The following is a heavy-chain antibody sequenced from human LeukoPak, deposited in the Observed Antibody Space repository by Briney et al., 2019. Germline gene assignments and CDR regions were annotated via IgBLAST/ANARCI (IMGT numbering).Heavy chain of an antibody. V-gene: IGHV1-2*02. CDR3: ARDFRAAMVSDWFDP. J-gene: IGHJ5*02. D-gene: IGHD5-18*01. CDR2: INPNSGGT. CDR1: GYSENFYG. Sequence: GASVKVSCKTSGYSENFYGITWVRQVAGQGLEWMGWINPNSGGTNYAQKFQGRVTMTRDTSISTAYMELSRLRSDDTAVYYCARDFRAAMVSDWFDPWGQGTLVTVSS.